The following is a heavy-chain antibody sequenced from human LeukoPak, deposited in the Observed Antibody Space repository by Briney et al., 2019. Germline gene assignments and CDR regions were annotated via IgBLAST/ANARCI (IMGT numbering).Heavy chain of an antibody. Sequence: PGGSLRLSCAASGFTFSSYAMTWVRQAPGKGLDWVSGISGSGDSTYYADSVKGRFTISRDNSKNTLYLQMNSLRDEDTAVYYCAKCAGYSYGYSDYWGQGTLVTVSS. J-gene: IGHJ4*02. D-gene: IGHD5-18*01. CDR2: ISGSGDST. CDR3: AKCAGYSYGYSDY. V-gene: IGHV3-23*01. CDR1: GFTFSSYA.